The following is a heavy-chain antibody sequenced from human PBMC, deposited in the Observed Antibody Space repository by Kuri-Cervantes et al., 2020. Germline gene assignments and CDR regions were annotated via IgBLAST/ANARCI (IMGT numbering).Heavy chain of an antibody. J-gene: IGHJ5*02. V-gene: IGHV3-21*01. CDR3: AGDNSGFYYNWFDP. Sequence: GGSLRLSCAASGFTFSSYSMNWVRQAPGKGLEWVSSISSSSSYIYYADSVKGRFTISRDNAKNSLYLQMNSLRAEDTAVYYCAGDNSGFYYNWFDPWGRGTLVTVSS. CDR1: GFTFSSYS. D-gene: IGHD5-12*01. CDR2: ISSSSSYI.